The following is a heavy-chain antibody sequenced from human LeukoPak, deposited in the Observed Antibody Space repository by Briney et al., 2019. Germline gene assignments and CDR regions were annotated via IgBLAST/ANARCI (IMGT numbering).Heavy chain of an antibody. CDR2: IRYDGSNK. CDR3: AKQGSGSYYPYYYYYYYMDV. J-gene: IGHJ6*03. V-gene: IGHV3-30*02. Sequence: GGSLRLSCAASGFTFSSYGMHWVRQAPGKGLEWVAFIRYDGSNKYYADSVKGRFTISRDNSKHTLYLQMNSLRAEDTAVYYCAKQGSGSYYPYYYYYYYMDVWGKGTTVTISS. CDR1: GFTFSSYG. D-gene: IGHD3-10*01.